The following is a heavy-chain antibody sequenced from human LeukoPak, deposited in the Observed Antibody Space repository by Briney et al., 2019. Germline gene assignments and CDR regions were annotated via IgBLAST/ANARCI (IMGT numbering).Heavy chain of an antibody. J-gene: IGHJ6*03. CDR3: ASPLIHCSTTSCSYYNYFMDV. D-gene: IGHD2-2*01. CDR2: IIPVFGTT. V-gene: IGHV1-69*13. CDR1: GATLTRYV. Sequence: ASVKVSYKASGATLTRYVVSWVRQAPGQGLEWMGGIIPVFGTTNYAPKFQGRVTFTADESTSTVYMELTSLRSEDTAVYYCASPLIHCSTTSCSYYNYFMDVWGRGTTVTVSS.